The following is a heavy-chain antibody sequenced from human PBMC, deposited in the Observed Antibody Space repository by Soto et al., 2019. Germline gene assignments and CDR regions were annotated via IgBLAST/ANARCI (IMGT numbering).Heavy chain of an antibody. Sequence: QVQLVQSGAEAKKPGSSVKVSCKTSGGTFSSYAISWVRQAPGQGLEWMGGIVPLFRTTNYAQKFQGRVTITADTSTSTVYMELSGLGSGDTAVYYCARGGYSSTWSNLLDRSGLDVWGQGTTVTVSS. J-gene: IGHJ6*02. CDR2: IVPLFRTT. D-gene: IGHD6-13*01. V-gene: IGHV1-69*06. CDR3: ARGGYSSTWSNLLDRSGLDV. CDR1: GGTFSSYA.